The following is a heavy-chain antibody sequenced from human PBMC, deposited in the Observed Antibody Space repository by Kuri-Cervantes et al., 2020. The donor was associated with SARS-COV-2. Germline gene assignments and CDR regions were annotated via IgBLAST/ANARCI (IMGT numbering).Heavy chain of an antibody. CDR1: GYSFTGYW. Sequence: KVSCLASGYSFTGYWINWVRQMPGKGLEWMGRIDPSNSYTNYSPSFQGHVTISADKSISTAYLQWSSLKVSDTAMYDCARHPNSAILTGDVKRNNWFDPWGQGTLVTVSS. CDR3: ARHPNSAILTGDVKRNNWFDP. J-gene: IGHJ5*02. CDR2: IDPSNSYT. V-gene: IGHV5-10-1*01. D-gene: IGHD3-9*01.